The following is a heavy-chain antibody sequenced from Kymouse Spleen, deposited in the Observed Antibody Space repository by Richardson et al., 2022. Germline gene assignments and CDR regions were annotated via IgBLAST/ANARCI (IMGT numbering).Heavy chain of an antibody. Sequence: EVQLVESGGGLVQPGRSLRLSCAASGFTFDDYAMHWVRQAPGKGLEWVSGISWNSGSIGYADSVKGRFTISRDNAKNSLYLQMNSLRAEDTALYYCAKDIRDMSSSWLRNYYYGMDVWGQGTTVTVSS. CDR2: ISWNSGSI. D-gene: IGHD6-13*01. V-gene: IGHV3-9*01. J-gene: IGHJ6*02. CDR1: GFTFDDYA. CDR3: AKDIRDMSSSWLRNYYYGMDV.